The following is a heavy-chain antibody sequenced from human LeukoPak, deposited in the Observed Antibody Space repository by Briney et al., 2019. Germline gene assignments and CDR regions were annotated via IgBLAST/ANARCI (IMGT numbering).Heavy chain of an antibody. Sequence: GASVKVSCKASGVTFSSYAISWVRQAPGQGLEWMGGIIPIFGTANYAQKFQGRVTITADESTSTAYLELSSLRSEDTAVYYCARGHSGSYYPRISEYYGMDVWGQGTTVTVSS. D-gene: IGHD1-26*01. V-gene: IGHV1-69*13. J-gene: IGHJ6*02. CDR3: ARGHSGSYYPRISEYYGMDV. CDR2: IIPIFGTA. CDR1: GVTFSSYA.